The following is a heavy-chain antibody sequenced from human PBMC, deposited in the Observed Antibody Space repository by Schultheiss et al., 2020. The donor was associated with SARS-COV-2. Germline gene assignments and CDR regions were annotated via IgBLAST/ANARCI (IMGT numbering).Heavy chain of an antibody. CDR3: ARVMITFGGVTNWFDP. CDR2: IYYSGST. D-gene: IGHD3-16*01. V-gene: IGHV4-61*01. J-gene: IGHJ5*02. CDR1: GGSVSSGSYY. Sequence: SETLSLTCTVSGGSVSSGSYYWSWIRQPPGKGLEWIGYIYYSGSTNYNPSLKSRVTISVDKSKNQFSLNLSSVTAADTAVYYCARVMITFGGVTNWFDPLGQGTLVTVSS.